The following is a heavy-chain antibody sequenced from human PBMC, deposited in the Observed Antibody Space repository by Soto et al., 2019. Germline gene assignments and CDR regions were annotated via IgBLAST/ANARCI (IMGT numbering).Heavy chain of an antibody. D-gene: IGHD3-10*01. Sequence: GASVKVSCKASGYTFTSYDIKWVRQATGQGLEWMGWMNPNSGNTGYAQKFQGRVTMTRNTSISTAYMELSSLRSEDTAVYYCARAMYGSGSYRYYYGTDVWGQGTTVTVSS. CDR1: GYTFTSYD. CDR3: ARAMYGSGSYRYYYGTDV. V-gene: IGHV1-8*01. CDR2: MNPNSGNT. J-gene: IGHJ6*02.